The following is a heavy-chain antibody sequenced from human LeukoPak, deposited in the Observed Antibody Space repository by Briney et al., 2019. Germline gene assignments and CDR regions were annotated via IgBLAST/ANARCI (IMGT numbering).Heavy chain of an antibody. D-gene: IGHD3-22*01. CDR1: GGSISSGGYS. J-gene: IGHJ5*02. CDR3: ARDLYYYDSSGYGGFDP. CDR2: IYYSGST. Sequence: SQTLSPTCTVSGGSISSGGYSWSWIRQHPGKGLEWIGYIYYSGSTYYNPSLKSRVTISVDTSKNQFSLKLSSVTAADTAVYYCARDLYYYDSSGYGGFDPWGQGTLVTVSS. V-gene: IGHV4-31*03.